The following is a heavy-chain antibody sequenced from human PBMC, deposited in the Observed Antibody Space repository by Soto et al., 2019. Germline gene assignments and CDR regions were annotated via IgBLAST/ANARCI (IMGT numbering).Heavy chain of an antibody. CDR1: GFTFSSYG. CDR3: AKDRGIAARLGADY. V-gene: IGHV3-30*18. J-gene: IGHJ4*02. Sequence: GGSLRLSCAASGFTFSSYGMHWVRQAPGKGLEWVAVISYDGSNKYYADSVKGRFTISRDNSKNTLYLQMNSLRAEDTAVYYCAKDRGIAARLGADYWGQGTLVTVSS. D-gene: IGHD6-6*01. CDR2: ISYDGSNK.